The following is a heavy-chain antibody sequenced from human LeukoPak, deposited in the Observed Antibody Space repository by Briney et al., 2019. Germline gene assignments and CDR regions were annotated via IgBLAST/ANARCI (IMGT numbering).Heavy chain of an antibody. D-gene: IGHD2-15*01. CDR1: GGSISSYY. CDR2: IYYSGST. J-gene: IGHJ4*02. CDR3: ARDVVGYFDY. Sequence: SETLSLTCTVSGGSISSYYRSWIRQPPGKGLEWIGYIYYSGSTNYNPSLKSRVTISVDTSKNQFSLKLSSVTAADTAVYYCARDVVGYFDYWGQGTLVTVSS. V-gene: IGHV4-59*01.